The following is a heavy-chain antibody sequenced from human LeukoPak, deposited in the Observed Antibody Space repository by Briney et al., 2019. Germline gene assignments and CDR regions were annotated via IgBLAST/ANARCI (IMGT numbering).Heavy chain of an antibody. J-gene: IGHJ6*03. CDR3: ARGRQDYWYYMDF. CDR2: IYYSGST. V-gene: IGHV4-59*11. Sequence: PSETLSLTCTVSGGSISSRYWSWIRQLPGKGLEWIGYIYYSGSTNYNPSLTGRVTISVDTSKNQFSLKLSSVTAADTAVYHCARGRQDYWYYMDFWGKGTTVTVSS. CDR1: GGSISSRY.